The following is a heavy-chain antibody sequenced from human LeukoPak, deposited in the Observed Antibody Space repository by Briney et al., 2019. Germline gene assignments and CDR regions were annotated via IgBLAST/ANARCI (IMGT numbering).Heavy chain of an antibody. CDR2: INHSGST. Sequence: PSETLSLTCTVYGGSFSGYYWSWIRQPPGRGLEWIGEINHSGSTNYKPALKSRVTLSLDTSRNQFSLNLRSVTAADTAVYYCARGGEGHYLGSASQDYWGQGTLVTVSS. CDR1: GGSFSGYY. CDR3: ARGGEGHYLGSASQDY. D-gene: IGHD3-10*01. J-gene: IGHJ4*02. V-gene: IGHV4-34*01.